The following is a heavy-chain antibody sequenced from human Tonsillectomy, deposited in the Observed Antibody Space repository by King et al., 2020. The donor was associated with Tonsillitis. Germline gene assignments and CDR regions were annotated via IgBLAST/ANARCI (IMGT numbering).Heavy chain of an antibody. D-gene: IGHD3-22*01. Sequence: QLVQSGGEVKKPGASVKVSCKASGYTFTSYGVSWVRQAPGQGLEWMGWISAYNGNTNYAQKLQGRVTMTTDPSTSTAYMELRRLRSDDTAVYYCARELGDYYDSRGYSPLDYWGQGTLVTVSS. V-gene: IGHV1-18*01. J-gene: IGHJ4*02. CDR1: GYTFTSYG. CDR3: ARELGDYYDSRGYSPLDY. CDR2: ISAYNGNT.